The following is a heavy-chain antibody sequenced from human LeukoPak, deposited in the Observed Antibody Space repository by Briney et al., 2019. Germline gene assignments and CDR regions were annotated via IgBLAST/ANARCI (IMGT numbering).Heavy chain of an antibody. CDR1: GCTFTSYD. Sequence: ASVKVSCKASGCTFTSYDIDWVRQATGQGLEWMGWMNPNSGNTGYAQKFQGRVTMTRNTSISTAYMELSSLRSEDTAVYYCARAEGIVVPTRDGMDVWGQGTTVTVSS. J-gene: IGHJ6*02. D-gene: IGHD3-22*01. V-gene: IGHV1-8*01. CDR2: MNPNSGNT. CDR3: ARAEGIVVPTRDGMDV.